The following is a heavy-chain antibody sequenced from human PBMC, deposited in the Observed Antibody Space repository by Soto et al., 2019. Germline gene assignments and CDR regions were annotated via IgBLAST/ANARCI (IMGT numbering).Heavy chain of an antibody. Sequence: ASVKVSCKASGYTFTNYGILWLLQAPGQGLEWMGWISTYNGDTAYAQKIQDRVTLTRDISTSTAYMELRSLGSDDTAIYYCAILPHDTYEYDYWGQGTPVTVSS. D-gene: IGHD3-9*01. CDR1: GYTFTNYG. CDR2: ISTYNGDT. CDR3: AILPHDTYEYDY. V-gene: IGHV1-18*04. J-gene: IGHJ4*02.